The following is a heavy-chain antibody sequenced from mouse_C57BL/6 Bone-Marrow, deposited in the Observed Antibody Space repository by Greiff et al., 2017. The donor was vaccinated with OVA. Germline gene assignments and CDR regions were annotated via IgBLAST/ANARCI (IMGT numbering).Heavy chain of an antibody. CDR2: ISNGGGST. V-gene: IGHV5-12*01. CDR3: AYYYGSSSYAMDY. D-gene: IGHD1-1*01. CDR1: GFTFSDYY. Sequence: DVQLVESGGGLVQPGGSLKLSCAASGFTFSDYYMYWVRQTPEKRLEWVAYISNGGGSTYYPDTVKGRFTISRDNAKNTLYLQMSRLKSEDTAMYYCAYYYGSSSYAMDYWGQGTSVTVSS. J-gene: IGHJ4*01.